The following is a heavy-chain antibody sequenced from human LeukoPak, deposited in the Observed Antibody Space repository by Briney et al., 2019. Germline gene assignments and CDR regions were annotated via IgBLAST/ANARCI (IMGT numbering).Heavy chain of an antibody. CDR1: GYTFTSYG. Sequence: ASVKVSCKASGYTFTSYGISWVRQAPGQGLEWMGWISAYNGNTNYAQKLQGRVTMTTDTSTSTAYMELRSLRSDDTAVYYCARDAPGIAAAGTYYYYYMDVWGKGTTVTVSS. CDR3: ARDAPGIAAAGTYYYYYMDV. CDR2: ISAYNGNT. V-gene: IGHV1-18*01. D-gene: IGHD6-13*01. J-gene: IGHJ6*03.